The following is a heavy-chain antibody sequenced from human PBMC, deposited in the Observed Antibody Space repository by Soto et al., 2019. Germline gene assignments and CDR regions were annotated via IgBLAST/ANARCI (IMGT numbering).Heavy chain of an antibody. CDR2: IYPGDSDT. CDR1: GYSFTSYW. Sequence: GESLKISCKGSGYSFTSYWIGWVRQMPGKGLEWMGIIYPGDSDTRYSPPFQGQVTISADKSISTAYLQWSSLKASDTAMYYCARVGDYVWGSYRYTDYFDYWGQGTLVTVSS. V-gene: IGHV5-51*01. D-gene: IGHD3-16*02. J-gene: IGHJ4*02. CDR3: ARVGDYVWGSYRYTDYFDY.